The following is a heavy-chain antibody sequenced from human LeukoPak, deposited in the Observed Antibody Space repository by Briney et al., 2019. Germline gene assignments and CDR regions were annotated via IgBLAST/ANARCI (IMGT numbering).Heavy chain of an antibody. Sequence: PGGSLRLSCAASGFTVNGNYWSWVRHAPGQGLVWVSRIKGDGISTNYADSVKGRFTISRDIAKNTLYLQMNSLRAEDTGVYYCAKDHYWSIDYWGRGTLVTVSS. V-gene: IGHV3-74*01. CDR1: GFTVNGNY. CDR3: AKDHYWSIDY. CDR2: IKGDGIST. J-gene: IGHJ4*02. D-gene: IGHD3-3*01.